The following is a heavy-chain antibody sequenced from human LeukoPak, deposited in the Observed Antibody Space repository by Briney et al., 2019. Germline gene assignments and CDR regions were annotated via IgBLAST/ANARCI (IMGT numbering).Heavy chain of an antibody. D-gene: IGHD6-13*01. Sequence: ASVKVSCKASGYTFTNFGFSWVRQAPGQGLEWMGWNSAYNGNTNYAQSFLNRVTMTTETSTSIAYLELRSLRSDDTAVFYCARVSGITSAGEYFQHWGPGTLVIVSS. J-gene: IGHJ1*01. CDR1: GYTFTNFG. V-gene: IGHV1-18*01. CDR2: NSAYNGNT. CDR3: ARVSGITSAGEYFQH.